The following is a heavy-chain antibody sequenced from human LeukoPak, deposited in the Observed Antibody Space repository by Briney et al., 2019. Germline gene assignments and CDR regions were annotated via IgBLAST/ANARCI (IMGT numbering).Heavy chain of an antibody. V-gene: IGHV1-18*01. CDR2: ISAYSGYT. D-gene: IGHD5/OR15-5a*01. Sequence: ASVKVSCKASGYTFTNCGISWVRQAPGQGLEWMGWISAYSGYTHYAQKIQGRVTVTTEASTSTAYMELRSLTSYDTAVYYCARDAVSTTTAGGIDYWGQGTLVAVSS. CDR1: GYTFTNCG. CDR3: ARDAVSTTTAGGIDY. J-gene: IGHJ4*02.